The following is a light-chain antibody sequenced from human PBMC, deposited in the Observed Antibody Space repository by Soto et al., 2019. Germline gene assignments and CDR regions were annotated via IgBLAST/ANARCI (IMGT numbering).Light chain of an antibody. Sequence: EIVMTQSPATLSVSPGERATLSCRASQSVSSNLAWYQQKPGQAPRLLIYGASNRATGIPDRFSGSGSGTGFTLTISRLEPEDFAVYYCQQYGSSPGITFGPGTKVDIK. CDR3: QQYGSSPGIT. V-gene: IGKV3-20*01. J-gene: IGKJ3*01. CDR1: QSVSSN. CDR2: GAS.